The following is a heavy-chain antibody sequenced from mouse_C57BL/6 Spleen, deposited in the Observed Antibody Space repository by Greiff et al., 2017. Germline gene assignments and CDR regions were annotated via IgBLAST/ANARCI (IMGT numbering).Heavy chain of an antibody. J-gene: IGHJ2*01. CDR1: GYAFSSYW. D-gene: IGHD1-1*01. Sequence: VQLQESGAELVKPGASVKISCKASGYAFSSYWMNWVKQRPGKGLEWIGQIYPGDGDTNYNGKFKGKATLTADKSSSTAYMQLSSLTSEDSAVYFCAREGLHYYGSSYDYWGQGTTLTVSS. CDR2: IYPGDGDT. V-gene: IGHV1-80*01. CDR3: AREGLHYYGSSYDY.